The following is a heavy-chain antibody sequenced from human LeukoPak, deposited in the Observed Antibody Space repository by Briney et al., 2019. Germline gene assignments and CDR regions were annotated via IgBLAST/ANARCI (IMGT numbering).Heavy chain of an antibody. D-gene: IGHD5-12*01. CDR1: GYTFTSYY. CDR3: ARSISGYDTHDAFDI. J-gene: IGHJ3*02. CDR2: ITPSGGST. V-gene: IGHV1-46*01. Sequence: ASVKVSCKASGYTFTSYYMHWVRQAPGQGLEWMGMITPSGGSTSYAQKFQGRVTMTRDTSTTTAYMELSRLRSDDTAVYYCARSISGYDTHDAFDIWGQGTMVTVSS.